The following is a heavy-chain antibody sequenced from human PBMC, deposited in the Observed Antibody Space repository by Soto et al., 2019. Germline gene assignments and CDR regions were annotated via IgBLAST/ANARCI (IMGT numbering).Heavy chain of an antibody. J-gene: IGHJ6*02. CDR1: GGSISSSSYY. Sequence: SETLSLTCTVSGGSISSSSYYLGWIRQPPGKGLEWIGYMYNTGSTVYNPSLKSRVTISVDTSKNQFSLKLNSVTAADTAVYYCARDLWGYCGADCYPLDVWGQGTTVTVSS. CDR3: ARDLWGYCGADCYPLDV. CDR2: MYNTGST. D-gene: IGHD2-21*02. V-gene: IGHV4-61*01.